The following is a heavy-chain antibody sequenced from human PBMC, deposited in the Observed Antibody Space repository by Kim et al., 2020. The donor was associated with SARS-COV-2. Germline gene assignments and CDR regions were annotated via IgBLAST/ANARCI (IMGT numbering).Heavy chain of an antibody. CDR2: ISAYNGNT. Sequence: ASVKVSCKASGYTFTSYGISWVRQAPGQGLEWMGWISAYNGNTNYAQKLQGRVTMTTDTSTSTAYMELRSLRSDDTAVYYCARSGVWDTAMVPPGLGWGQGTLVTVSS. D-gene: IGHD5-18*01. CDR3: ARSGVWDTAMVPPGLG. V-gene: IGHV1-18*04. J-gene: IGHJ4*02. CDR1: GYTFTSYG.